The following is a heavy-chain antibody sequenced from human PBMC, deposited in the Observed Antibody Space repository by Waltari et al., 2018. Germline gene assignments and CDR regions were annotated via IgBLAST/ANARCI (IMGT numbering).Heavy chain of an antibody. CDR1: GASISISTHY. CDR3: ARSFGGSGGYKFDT. CDR2: VHSTGKT. V-gene: IGHV4-39*02. J-gene: IGHJ4*02. Sequence: RLQESGPGRMKPSETLSLICTVSGASISISTHYWGWIRQTPGMGPEWIGSVHSTGKTYNNPSLESRVSLSVDTSKNLFSLELTSVTAADTATYFCARSFGGSGGYKFDTWGRGILVSVSS. D-gene: IGHD3-10*01.